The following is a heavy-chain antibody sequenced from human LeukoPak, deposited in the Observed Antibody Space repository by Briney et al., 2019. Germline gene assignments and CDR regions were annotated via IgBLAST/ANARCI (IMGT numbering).Heavy chain of an antibody. D-gene: IGHD2-15*01. Sequence: GASVKVSCKASGYTFITYAIHWVRQAPGQRLEWMGWINVANGNRKYSQKFQGRVTITRDTSASTAYMELSSLRSEDTAVYYCARSGDSGGHYYFYGLDVWGHGTTVTVSS. CDR3: ARSGDSGGHYYFYGLDV. J-gene: IGHJ6*02. V-gene: IGHV1-3*01. CDR2: INVANGNR. CDR1: GYTFITYA.